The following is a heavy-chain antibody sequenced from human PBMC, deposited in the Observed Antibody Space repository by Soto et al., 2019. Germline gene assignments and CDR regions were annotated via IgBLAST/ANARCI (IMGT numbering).Heavy chain of an antibody. J-gene: IGHJ4*02. CDR3: AKDQGRGGYSYGYFSPYFDY. V-gene: IGHV3-30*18. CDR1: GFTFSSYA. Sequence: QVQLAESGGGVVQPGSSLRLTCAGSGFTFSSYAMHWVRQAPGKGLKWVAVISYDGGNKYYADSVKGRFTISRDNSENTLYLQMSRLRAEDTAVYYCAKDQGRGGYSYGYFSPYFDYWGQGTLVTVSS. CDR2: ISYDGGNK. D-gene: IGHD5-18*01.